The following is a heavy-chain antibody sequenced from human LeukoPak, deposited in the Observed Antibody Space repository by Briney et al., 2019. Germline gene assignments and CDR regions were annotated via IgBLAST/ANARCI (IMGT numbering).Heavy chain of an antibody. CDR2: ISSYGSDE. V-gene: IGHV3-30*03. J-gene: IGHJ4*02. D-gene: IGHD3-22*01. CDR1: GFSFSNYG. Sequence: GRSLRLSCAASGFSFSNYGMHWVRQTPGKGLEWVASISSYGSDEYYADSVKGRFTISRDNSKKTLHLQMNGLRAEDTAVYYCARDYYDSSGYYEGDYWGQGTLVTVSS. CDR3: ARDYYDSSGYYEGDY.